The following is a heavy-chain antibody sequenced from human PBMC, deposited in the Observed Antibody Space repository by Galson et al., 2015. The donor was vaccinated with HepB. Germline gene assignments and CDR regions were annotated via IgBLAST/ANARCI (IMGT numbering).Heavy chain of an antibody. D-gene: IGHD2-15*01. V-gene: IGHV1-2*02. CDR2: INPNSGGT. CDR3: ARIPGYCSGGSCSLFDY. CDR1: GYTFTGYY. Sequence: SVKVSCKASGYTFTGYYLHWVRQAPGQGLEWMGWINPNSGGTNYAQKFQGRVTMTRDTSINTAYMELSRLRFDDTAVYYCARIPGYCSGGSCSLFDYWRQGTLVTGSS. J-gene: IGHJ4*02.